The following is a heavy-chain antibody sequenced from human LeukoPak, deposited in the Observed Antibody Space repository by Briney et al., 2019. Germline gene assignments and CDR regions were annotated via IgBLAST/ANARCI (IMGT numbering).Heavy chain of an antibody. CDR2: IYYSGST. Sequence: PSETLSLTCTVSGGSISSSSYYWGWIRQPPGKGLEWIGSIYYSGSTYYNPSLKSRVTISVDTSKNQFSLKLSSVTAADTAVYYCARGNSSGWYSLWYYFDYWGQGTLVTVSS. D-gene: IGHD6-19*01. V-gene: IGHV4-39*07. J-gene: IGHJ4*02. CDR3: ARGNSSGWYSLWYYFDY. CDR1: GGSISSSSYY.